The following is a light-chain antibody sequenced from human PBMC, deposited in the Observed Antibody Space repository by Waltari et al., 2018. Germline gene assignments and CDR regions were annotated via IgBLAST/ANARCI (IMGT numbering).Light chain of an antibody. CDR3: QQGFDTPWT. V-gene: IGKV1-12*01. CDR1: QDISRW. J-gene: IGKJ1*01. CDR2: TTS. Sequence: EIQMTPSPSSRSASVGDQVTITCRASQDISRWLAWYQQKPGKAPKLLMYTTSTLQSGVPSRFSGGGSGTDYTLTISSLQPEDFATYYCQQGFDTPWTFGQGTKVEIK.